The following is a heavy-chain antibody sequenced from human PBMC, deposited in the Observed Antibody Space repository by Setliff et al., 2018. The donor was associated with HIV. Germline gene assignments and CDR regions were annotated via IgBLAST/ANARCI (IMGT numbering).Heavy chain of an antibody. CDR2: INAGNGNT. V-gene: IGHV1-3*01. D-gene: IGHD3-22*01. CDR3: GRDRGGGVRNYYDSSGYVALDY. J-gene: IGHJ4*02. Sequence: ASVKVSCKASGYTFTSYAMHWVRQAPGQRLEWMGWINAGNGNTKYSQKFQGGVTMTRNTSISTAYMELSSLRSEDTAVYYCGRDRGGGVRNYYDSSGYVALDYWGQGTLVTVSS. CDR1: GYTFTSYA.